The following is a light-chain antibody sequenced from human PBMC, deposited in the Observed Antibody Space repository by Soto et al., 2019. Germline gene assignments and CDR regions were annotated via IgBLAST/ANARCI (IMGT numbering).Light chain of an antibody. CDR2: EGS. CDR3: CSYAGSVV. V-gene: IGLV2-23*01. Sequence: QSALTQPASVSGSPGQSITSSCTGTSSDVGSYNLVSLYQQHPGKAPKLMIYEGSKRPSGVSNRFSGSKSGNTASLTISGLQAEDEADYYCCSYAGSVVFGGGTKLTVL. J-gene: IGLJ2*01. CDR1: SSDVGSYNL.